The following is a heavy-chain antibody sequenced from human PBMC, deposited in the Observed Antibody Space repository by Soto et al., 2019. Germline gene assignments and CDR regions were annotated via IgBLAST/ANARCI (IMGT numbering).Heavy chain of an antibody. J-gene: IGHJ6*02. CDR2: IIPIFGPA. Sequence: PSVKVSCKSSGGTFSSHSINWVRQAPGQGLEWMGGIIPIFGPANFAKKFQGRVTITADESTTTAYMELSSLTSEDTAVYYCATGSFTSTGGRIGYHYNAMDVWGQGTTVTVSS. V-gene: IGHV1-69*13. D-gene: IGHD1-1*01. CDR3: ATGSFTSTGGRIGYHYNAMDV. CDR1: GGTFSSHS.